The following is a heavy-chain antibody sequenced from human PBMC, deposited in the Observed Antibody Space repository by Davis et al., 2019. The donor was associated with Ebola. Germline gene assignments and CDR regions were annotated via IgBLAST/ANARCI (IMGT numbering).Heavy chain of an antibody. V-gene: IGHV3-30*03. D-gene: IGHD5-24*01. Sequence: GESLKISCAVSGFTFSNYGMHWVRQAPGKGLEWVAVISYDGSNKYYADSVKGRFTISRDNSKNTLYLQMNSLRAEDTAVYYCARDADGPGALVDYWGQGTLVTVSS. J-gene: IGHJ4*02. CDR1: GFTFSNYG. CDR3: ARDADGPGALVDY. CDR2: ISYDGSNK.